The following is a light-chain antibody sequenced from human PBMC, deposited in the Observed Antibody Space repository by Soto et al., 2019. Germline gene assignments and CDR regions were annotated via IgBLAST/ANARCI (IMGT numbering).Light chain of an antibody. Sequence: QSALTQPPSASGTPGQRVTISCSGSSSNIGTNTVNWYLELPGTAPKLLIYNNNKRPSGVPERFSGSKSGTSASLAITGLQAEDEADYYCQSYDSSLSGSRVFGTGTKVTVL. CDR2: NNN. V-gene: IGLV1-44*01. CDR3: QSYDSSLSGSRV. CDR1: SSNIGTNT. J-gene: IGLJ1*01.